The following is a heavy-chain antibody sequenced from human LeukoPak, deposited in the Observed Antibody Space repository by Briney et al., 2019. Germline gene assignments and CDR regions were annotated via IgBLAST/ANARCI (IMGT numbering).Heavy chain of an antibody. CDR1: GFTVSSSY. CDR3: ARVQAVFQNFDY. J-gene: IGHJ4*02. CDR2: IYSGGNT. V-gene: IGHV3-66*01. Sequence: GGSLRLSCAASGFTVSSSYISWVRQAPGKGLEWVSVIYSGGNTYYADSVKGRFTISRDKSKNTLYLQMNSLRAEDTAVYHCARVQAVFQNFDYWGQGTLVTVSS.